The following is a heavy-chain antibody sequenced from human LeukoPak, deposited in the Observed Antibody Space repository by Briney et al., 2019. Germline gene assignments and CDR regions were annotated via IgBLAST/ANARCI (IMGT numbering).Heavy chain of an antibody. CDR1: GDSISSGYY. CDR2: IYHSGRT. J-gene: IGHJ4*02. D-gene: IGHD3-22*01. Sequence: SETLSLTCSVSGDSISSGYYWGWIRQPPGRGLEWIGSIYHSGRTYYNPSLKSRVTISLETSKNQFSLKVISVTAADTAVYYCARADRDTSGSFFDYWGQGTLATVSS. V-gene: IGHV4-38-2*02. CDR3: ARADRDTSGSFFDY.